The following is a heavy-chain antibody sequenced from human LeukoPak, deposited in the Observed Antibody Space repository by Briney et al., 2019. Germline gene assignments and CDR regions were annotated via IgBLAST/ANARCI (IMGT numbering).Heavy chain of an antibody. CDR3: ARVFNYYDTSGYYT. Sequence: ALVKVSCKASGYTFTGYFSHWVRQAPGQGLEWMGWINPNSGGTTFAQKFQGRVTMTRDTSISTAYMELSRLRSDDTAVYYCARVFNYYDTSGYYTWGQGTLVTVSS. V-gene: IGHV1-2*02. J-gene: IGHJ5*02. D-gene: IGHD3-22*01. CDR1: GYTFTGYF. CDR2: INPNSGGT.